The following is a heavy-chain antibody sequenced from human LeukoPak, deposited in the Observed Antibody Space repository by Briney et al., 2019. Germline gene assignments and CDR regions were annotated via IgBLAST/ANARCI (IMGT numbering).Heavy chain of an antibody. CDR1: GYTFTSYY. J-gene: IGHJ4*02. CDR2: IIPTGDST. CDR3: ARGSGPGWGYCSSTSCLYFDY. D-gene: IGHD2-2*01. V-gene: IGHV1-46*01. Sequence: ASVKVSCKASGYTFTSYYMHWVRQAPGQGIEWMGIIIPTGDSTSYAQKFQGRVTMTRDTSTSTVYMELSSLRSEDTAVYYCARGSGPGWGYCSSTSCLYFDYWGQGTLVTVSS.